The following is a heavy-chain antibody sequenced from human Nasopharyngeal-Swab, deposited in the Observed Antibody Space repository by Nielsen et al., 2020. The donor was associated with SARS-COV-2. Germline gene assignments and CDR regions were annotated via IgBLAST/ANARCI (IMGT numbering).Heavy chain of an antibody. CDR1: GFTFSDYY. CDR3: ARGDRIAVAGTFSLTDYYYGMDV. D-gene: IGHD6-19*01. Sequence: WGSLRLSCAASGFTFSDYYMSWIRQAPGKGLEWVSYISSSSSYTNYADSVKGRFTISRDNAKNSLYLQMNSLRAEDTAVYYCARGDRIAVAGTFSLTDYYYGMDVWGQGTTVTVSS. CDR2: ISSSSSYT. V-gene: IGHV3-11*05. J-gene: IGHJ6*02.